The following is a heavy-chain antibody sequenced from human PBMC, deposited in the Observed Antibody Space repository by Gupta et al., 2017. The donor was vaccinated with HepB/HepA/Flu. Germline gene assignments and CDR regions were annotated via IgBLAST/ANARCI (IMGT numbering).Heavy chain of an antibody. CDR3: AGNYSNSAVDV. V-gene: IGHV3-30*03. CDR1: GLIFKNFA. CDR2: ISSDGSNT. Sequence: QVHPVQSGGGVVQPGSSLRLACAASGLIFKNFAMHWVRQAPGRGLEWVAVISSDGSNTYYGDSVKGRFTISRDNSNSTLYLQMNSLTIDDSALYFCAGNYSNSAVDVWGQGTTVTVSS. J-gene: IGHJ6*02. D-gene: IGHD3-10*01.